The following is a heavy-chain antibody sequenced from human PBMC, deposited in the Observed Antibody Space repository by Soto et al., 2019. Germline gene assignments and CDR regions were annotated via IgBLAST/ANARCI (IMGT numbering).Heavy chain of an antibody. D-gene: IGHD5-12*01. CDR3: ARRRQRWLQSHFDY. CDR2: INHSGST. Sequence: SETLSLTCAVYGGSFSGYYWSWIRQPPGKGLEWIGEINHSGSTNYNPSLKSRVTISVDTSKNQFSLKLSSVTAADTAVYYCARRRQRWLQSHFDYWGQGTLVTVS. V-gene: IGHV4-34*01. J-gene: IGHJ4*02. CDR1: GGSFSGYY.